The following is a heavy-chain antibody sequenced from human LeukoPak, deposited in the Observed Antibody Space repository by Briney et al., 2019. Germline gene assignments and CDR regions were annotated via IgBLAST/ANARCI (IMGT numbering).Heavy chain of an antibody. Sequence: QPGGTLRLSCAASGFTFSSHGMNWVRQAPGKGLEWVSGISPSGGITYYTDSVKGRFTISRDNSKNTLYLQMNSLRAEDTAVYYCARKVAAPDYWGQGTLVTVSS. V-gene: IGHV3-23*01. CDR1: GFTFSSHG. D-gene: IGHD6-19*01. CDR3: ARKVAAPDY. J-gene: IGHJ4*02. CDR2: ISPSGGIT.